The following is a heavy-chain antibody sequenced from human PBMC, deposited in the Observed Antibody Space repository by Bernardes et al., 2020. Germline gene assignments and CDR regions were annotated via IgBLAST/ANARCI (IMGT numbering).Heavy chain of an antibody. CDR3: ARDEDFWSGSHSMDV. Sequence: ASVKVSCKASGYTFTGYYMHWVRQAPGQGLEWMGWINPNSGGTNYAQKFQGWVTMTRDTSISTAYMELSRLRSDDTAVYYCARDEDFWSGSHSMDVWGQGTTDTVSS. J-gene: IGHJ6*02. CDR2: INPNSGGT. D-gene: IGHD3-3*01. V-gene: IGHV1-2*04. CDR1: GYTFTGYY.